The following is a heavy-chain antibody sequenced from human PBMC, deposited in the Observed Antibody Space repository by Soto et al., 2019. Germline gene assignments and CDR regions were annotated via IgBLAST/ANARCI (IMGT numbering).Heavy chain of an antibody. J-gene: IGHJ5*02. V-gene: IGHV3-21*01. CDR3: ARVGGSGSYQNWFDP. CDR2: ISSSSSYI. CDR1: GFTFSSYS. Sequence: EVQLVESGGGLVKPGGSLRLSCAASGFTFSSYSMNWVRQAPGKGLEWVSSISSSSSYIYYADSVKCRFTISRDNAKNSLYLQMNSLRAEDTAVYYCARVGGSGSYQNWFDPWGQGTLVTVSS. D-gene: IGHD3-10*01.